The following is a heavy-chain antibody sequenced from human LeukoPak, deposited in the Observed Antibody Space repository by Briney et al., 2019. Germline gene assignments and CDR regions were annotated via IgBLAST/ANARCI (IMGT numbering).Heavy chain of an antibody. Sequence: GGSLRLSCAASGFTFSSCATSWVRQAPGKGLEWVSAISGSGGSTYYADSVKGRFTISRDNSKNTLYLQMNSLRAEDTAVYYCAKDVVDTAMDPMLDYWGQGTLVTVSS. CDR3: AKDVVDTAMDPMLDY. D-gene: IGHD5-18*01. CDR2: ISGSGGST. CDR1: GFTFSSCA. J-gene: IGHJ4*02. V-gene: IGHV3-23*01.